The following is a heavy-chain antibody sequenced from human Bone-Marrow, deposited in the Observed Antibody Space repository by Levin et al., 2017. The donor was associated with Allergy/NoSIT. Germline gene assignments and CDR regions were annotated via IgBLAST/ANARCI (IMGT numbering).Heavy chain of an antibody. CDR3: VRGYSGDLLTPFQH. D-gene: IGHD3-10*01. V-gene: IGHV4-30-2*01. CDR2: IYHGGTT. CDR1: FDSMRSGLYS. J-gene: IGHJ1*01. Sequence: SETLSLTCSISFDSMRSGLYSWSWIRQPPGKGLEWIGYIYHGGTTDYNPSLRSRATISAVRSKNQFYLNVTSVTAADTAVYYCVRGYSGDLLTPFQHWGPGIMVTVSS.